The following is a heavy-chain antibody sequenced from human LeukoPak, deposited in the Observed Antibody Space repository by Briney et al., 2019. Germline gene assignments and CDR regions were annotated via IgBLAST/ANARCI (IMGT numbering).Heavy chain of an antibody. Sequence: SETLSLTCGVHGESFSCYYWSWIRQPPGKGVEWIGEISHSGITKYSPSLQSRVTISVDTSKNQFYLKLTSVTAADTAVYYCVRGTYYYESSGSYYWGQGSLVTVSS. V-gene: IGHV4-34*01. CDR2: ISHSGIT. J-gene: IGHJ4*02. D-gene: IGHD3-22*01. CDR1: GESFSCYY. CDR3: VRGTYYYESSGSYY.